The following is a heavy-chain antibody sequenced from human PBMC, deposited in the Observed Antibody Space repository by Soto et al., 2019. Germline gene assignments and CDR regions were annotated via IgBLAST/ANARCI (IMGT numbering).Heavy chain of an antibody. J-gene: IGHJ5*02. CDR3: ARAIVGPTTTGWLDP. CDR2: IIPIFGTA. Sequence: QVQLVQSGAEVKKPGSSVKVSCKASGGTFSRYAISWVRQAPGQGLEWMGGIIPIFGTANYAQKFQGRVTITADEATSTAYMELSSLRFADTAVYYCARAIVGPTTTGWLDPWGQGTLVAVSS. V-gene: IGHV1-69*01. CDR1: GGTFSRYA. D-gene: IGHD1-26*01.